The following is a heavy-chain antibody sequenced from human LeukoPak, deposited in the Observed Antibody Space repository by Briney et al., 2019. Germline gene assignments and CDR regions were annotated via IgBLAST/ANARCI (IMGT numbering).Heavy chain of an antibody. CDR1: GFTFSSYG. D-gene: IGHD6-19*01. Sequence: GGSLRLSCAASGFTFSSYGMHWVRQAPGKGLEWVAVIWYDGSNKYYADSVKGRFTISRDNSKNTLYLQMNSLRAEDTAVYYCARDQSKQWLIHPQYYFDYWGQGTLVTVSS. CDR3: ARDQSKQWLIHPQYYFDY. J-gene: IGHJ4*02. CDR2: IWYDGSNK. V-gene: IGHV3-33*01.